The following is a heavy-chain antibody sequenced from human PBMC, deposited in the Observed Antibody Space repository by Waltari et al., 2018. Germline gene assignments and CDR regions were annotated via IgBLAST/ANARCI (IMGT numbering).Heavy chain of an antibody. V-gene: IGHV3-53*01. J-gene: IGHJ6*02. CDR3: VRKDPGPRYGMDV. Sequence: EMQVVESGGGLIQPGGSLRLSCAASGFIVRSSYMSWVRQAPGKGLEWFSVFYSGGTTYYVDSVKGRFTISRDDPKNTVYLQMNSLRAEDTAVYYCVRKDPGPRYGMDVWGQGTRVTVSS. CDR2: FYSGGTT. CDR1: GFIVRSSY.